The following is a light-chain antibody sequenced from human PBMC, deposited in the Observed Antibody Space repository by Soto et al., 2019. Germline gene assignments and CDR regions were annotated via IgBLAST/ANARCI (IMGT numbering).Light chain of an antibody. CDR2: DAS. Sequence: DIQMTQSPSTLSASVGDRVTITCRASQSISSWLAWYQQKPGKAPKLLIYDASSLESGVPSRFSGSGSGTEFTLTISSLQPDDFATYYCPHYTSYSEAFGQGTKVDIK. J-gene: IGKJ1*01. CDR3: PHYTSYSEA. V-gene: IGKV1-5*01. CDR1: QSISSW.